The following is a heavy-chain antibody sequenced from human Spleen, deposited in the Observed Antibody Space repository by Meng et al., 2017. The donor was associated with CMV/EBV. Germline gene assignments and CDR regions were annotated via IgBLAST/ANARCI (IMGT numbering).Heavy chain of an antibody. CDR1: GFTFSDYY. J-gene: IGHJ6*02. V-gene: IGHV3-11*04. CDR2: ISSSGSTI. D-gene: IGHD1-26*01. CDR3: AREQFSGDRDYYYAMDV. Sequence: GESLKISCAASGFTFSDYYMSWIRQAPGKGLEWVSYISSSGSTIYYADSVKGRFTISRDNAKNSLYLQMNSLRAEDTAVYYCAREQFSGDRDYYYAMDVWGQGTTVTVSS.